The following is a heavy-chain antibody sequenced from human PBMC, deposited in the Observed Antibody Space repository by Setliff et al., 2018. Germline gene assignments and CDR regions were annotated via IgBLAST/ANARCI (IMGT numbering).Heavy chain of an antibody. V-gene: IGHV4-59*01. Sequence: PSETLSLTCTVSGGSISTYYWSWIRQPPGKGLEYIGYVYYSGTANYSPSLRSRLTISVDTSKNQFSLKLRSVTAADTAVYYCAREWLRLGGLDYWGQGTLVTVSS. CDR2: VYYSGTA. D-gene: IGHD5-12*01. CDR1: GGSISTYY. J-gene: IGHJ4*02. CDR3: AREWLRLGGLDY.